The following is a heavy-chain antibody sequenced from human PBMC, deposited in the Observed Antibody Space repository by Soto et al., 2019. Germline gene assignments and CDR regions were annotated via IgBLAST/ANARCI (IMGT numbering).Heavy chain of an antibody. D-gene: IGHD3-16*01. CDR2: ISGSGGST. J-gene: IGHJ3*02. Sequence: EVQLLESGGGLVQPGGSLRLSCAASGFTFSSYAMSWVRQAPGKGLEWVSAISGSGGSTYYADSVKGRFTISRDNSKNTLYLQMNSLRAEDTAVYYCATGGVRPLDAIDIWGQGTMVTVSS. CDR1: GFTFSSYA. V-gene: IGHV3-23*01. CDR3: ATGGVRPLDAIDI.